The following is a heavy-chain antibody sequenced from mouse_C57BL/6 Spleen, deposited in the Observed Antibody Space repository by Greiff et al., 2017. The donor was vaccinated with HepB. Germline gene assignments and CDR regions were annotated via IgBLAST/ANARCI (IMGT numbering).Heavy chain of an antibody. Sequence: EVQLQQSGPELVKPGASVKISCKASGYTFTDYYMNWVKQSHGKSLEWIGDINPNNGGTSYNQKFKGKATLTVDKSSSTAYMELRSLTSEDSAVYYCARWTTVAPLAYWGQGTLVTVSA. D-gene: IGHD1-1*01. CDR2: INPNNGGT. CDR3: ARWTTVAPLAY. CDR1: GYTFTDYY. V-gene: IGHV1-26*01. J-gene: IGHJ3*01.